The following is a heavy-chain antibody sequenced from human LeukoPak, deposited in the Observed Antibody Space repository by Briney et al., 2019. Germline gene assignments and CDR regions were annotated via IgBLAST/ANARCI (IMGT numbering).Heavy chain of an antibody. CDR1: GYSFSNYW. Sequence: PGESLKISCKVSGYSFSNYWIGWVRQMPGKGLEWMAIIYPADSDVRYGPSFEGHVTISADNSINTAYLRWSSLKASDTAMYYCATPVIGSNDYWGQGTLVIVSS. CDR2: IYPADSDV. J-gene: IGHJ4*02. V-gene: IGHV5-51*01. CDR3: ATPVIGSNDY. D-gene: IGHD2-2*03.